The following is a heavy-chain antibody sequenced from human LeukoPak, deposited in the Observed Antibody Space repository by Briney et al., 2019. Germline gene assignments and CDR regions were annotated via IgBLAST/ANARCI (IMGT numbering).Heavy chain of an antibody. CDR2: IYYSGST. CDR1: GGSISSSSYC. CDR3: ARDDGRLLQYDY. Sequence: SETLSLTCTVSGGSISSSSYCWGWIRQPPGKGLEWIGSIYYSGSTYYNASLKSRVTISADTSKNQFSLKLSSVTAADTAVYYCARDDGRLLQYDYWGQGTLVTVS. D-gene: IGHD2/OR15-2a*01. J-gene: IGHJ4*02. V-gene: IGHV4-39*07.